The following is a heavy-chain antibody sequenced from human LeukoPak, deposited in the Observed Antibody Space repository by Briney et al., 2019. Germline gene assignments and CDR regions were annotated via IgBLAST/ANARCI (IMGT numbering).Heavy chain of an antibody. CDR2: ITDDGRVT. V-gene: IGHV3-23*01. CDR1: GLTFASFS. J-gene: IGHJ4*02. Sequence: GGSLRLSCAASGLTFASFSMSWVRQAPGQGPEWLSVITDDGRVTYYSDSVEGRFTISRDNSANTVYLQMNNLRVEDTAVYYCATPRRGYGGFLDYWGQGTLVTVSS. CDR3: ATPRRGYGGFLDY. D-gene: IGHD5-12*01.